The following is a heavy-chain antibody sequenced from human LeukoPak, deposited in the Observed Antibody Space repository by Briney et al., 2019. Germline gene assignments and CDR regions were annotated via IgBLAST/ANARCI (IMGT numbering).Heavy chain of an antibody. D-gene: IGHD4-23*01. V-gene: IGHV1-58*01. J-gene: IGHJ3*01. Sequence: SVKVSCKASGFTFSTSAVQWVRQARGQRLEWIGWIIVASGTTNYAQSLQGRLTITRDMSTSTAYMELSSLRSDDTAVYYCAAELYGGNSDCCNFELWGQGTVVTVSS. CDR1: GFTFSTSA. CDR3: AAELYGGNSDCCNFEL. CDR2: IIVASGTT.